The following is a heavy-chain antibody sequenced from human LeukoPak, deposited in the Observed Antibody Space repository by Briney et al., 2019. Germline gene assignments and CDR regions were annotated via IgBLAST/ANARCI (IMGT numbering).Heavy chain of an antibody. CDR3: ARAVTIFVNHASGSGAYHYYMDV. CDR2: ISAYNGNT. J-gene: IGHJ6*03. Sequence: ASVKVSCKASGYTFTSYGISWVRQAPGQGLEWMGWISAYNGNTNYAQKLQGRVTMTTDTSTNTAYMDLTSLSSDDTAVYYCARAVTIFVNHASGSGAYHYYMDVWGKGTTVTISS. V-gene: IGHV1-18*01. D-gene: IGHD3-10*01. CDR1: GYTFTSYG.